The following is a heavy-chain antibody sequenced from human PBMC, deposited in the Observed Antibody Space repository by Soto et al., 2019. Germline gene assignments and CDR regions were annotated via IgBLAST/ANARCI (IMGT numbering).Heavy chain of an antibody. CDR3: ARTLVAGSAFDY. CDR1: GYTFTSYD. J-gene: IGHJ4*02. V-gene: IGHV1-3*01. Sequence: GASVKVSCKASGYTFTSYDINWVRQAPGQRLEWMGWINAGNGNTKYSQKFQGRVTITRDTSASTAYMELSSLRSEDTAVYYCARTLVAGSAFDYWGQGTLVTVSS. D-gene: IGHD6-19*01. CDR2: INAGNGNT.